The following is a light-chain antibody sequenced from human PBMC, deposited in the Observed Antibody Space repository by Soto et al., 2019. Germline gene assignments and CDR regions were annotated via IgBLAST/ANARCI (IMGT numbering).Light chain of an antibody. J-gene: IGLJ2*01. CDR2: EVN. Sequence: QYVLTQPPSASGSPGQSVTISCTGTSSDVGAYNYVSWYQQHPGKVPKLMIYEVNKRPSGVHDRFSGSKSGNTASLTVSGLQPEDEADYYCSSHAGSINLVFGGGTKVTVL. CDR3: SSHAGSINLV. V-gene: IGLV2-8*01. CDR1: SSDVGAYNY.